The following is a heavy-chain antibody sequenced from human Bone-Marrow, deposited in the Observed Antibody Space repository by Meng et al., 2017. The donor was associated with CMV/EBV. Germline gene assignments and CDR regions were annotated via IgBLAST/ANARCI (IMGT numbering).Heavy chain of an antibody. CDR3: ASLYCSSTSCYPNYFDY. V-gene: IGHV3-48*03. CDR1: GLSFSSST. CDR2: ISSSGSTI. Sequence: GGSLRLSCAASGLSFSSSTFHWVRQAPGKGLEWVSYISSSGSTIYYADSVKGRFTISRDNAKNSLYLQMNSLRAEDTAVYYCASLYCSSTSCYPNYFDYWGQGTLVTVSS. D-gene: IGHD2-2*01. J-gene: IGHJ4*02.